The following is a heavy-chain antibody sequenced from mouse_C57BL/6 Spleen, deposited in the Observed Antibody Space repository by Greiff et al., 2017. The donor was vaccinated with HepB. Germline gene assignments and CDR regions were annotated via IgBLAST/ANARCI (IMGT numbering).Heavy chain of an antibody. J-gene: IGHJ1*03. CDR3: ARRIYYYGSGYFDV. CDR2: ISNLAYSI. D-gene: IGHD1-1*01. CDR1: GFTFSDYG. Sequence: EVKLMESGGGLVQPGGSLKLSCAASGFTFSDYGMAWVRQAPRKGPEWVAFISNLAYSIYYADTVTGRFTISRENAKNTLYLEMSSLRSEDTAMYYCARRIYYYGSGYFDVWGTGTTVTVSS. V-gene: IGHV5-15*01.